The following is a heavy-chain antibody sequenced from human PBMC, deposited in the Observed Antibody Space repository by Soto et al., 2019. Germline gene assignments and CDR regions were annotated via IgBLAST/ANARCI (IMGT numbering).Heavy chain of an antibody. CDR3: AKWDMITFGGVIVKPQAPFDY. J-gene: IGHJ4*02. CDR2: ISGSGGST. V-gene: IGHV3-23*01. CDR1: GFTFSSYA. Sequence: RLSCAASGFTFSSYAMSWVRQAPGKGLEWVSAISGSGGSTYYADSVKGRFTISRDNSKNTLYLQMNSLRAEDTAVYYCAKWDMITFGGVIVKPQAPFDYWGQGTLVTVSS. D-gene: IGHD3-16*02.